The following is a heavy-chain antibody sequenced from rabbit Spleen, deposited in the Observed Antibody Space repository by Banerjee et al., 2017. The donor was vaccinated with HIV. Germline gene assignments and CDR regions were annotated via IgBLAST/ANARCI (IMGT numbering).Heavy chain of an antibody. J-gene: IGHJ6*01. CDR2: IDAGSSDFT. CDR1: GVSFSVSSY. V-gene: IGHV1S40*01. CDR3: ARDTGTSFSSYGMDL. Sequence: QSLEESGGDLVKPGASLTLTCTASGVSFSVSSYMCWVRQAPGKGLEWIACIDAGSSDFTYFASWAKGRFTISKTSSTTVTLQMTSLTVADTATYFCARDTGTSFSSYGMDLWGQGTLVTVS. D-gene: IGHD7-1*01.